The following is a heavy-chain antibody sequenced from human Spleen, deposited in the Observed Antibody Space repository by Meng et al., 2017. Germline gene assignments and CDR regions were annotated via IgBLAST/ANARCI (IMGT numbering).Heavy chain of an antibody. V-gene: IGHV1-69*15. J-gene: IGHJ4*02. CDR1: GGTLIRYG. D-gene: IGHD3-22*01. CDR2: SIPIFSTA. Sequence: LHSGGEVETRVCSVKVSCKAFGGTLIRYGICWGGPGHGRGLEGMGRSIPIFSTANYAQKCQARVMITSDDSTSTAYMELSSLISEDTAVYYCARGLYDISGIFDYWCQGTLVTVSS. CDR3: ARGLYDISGIFDY.